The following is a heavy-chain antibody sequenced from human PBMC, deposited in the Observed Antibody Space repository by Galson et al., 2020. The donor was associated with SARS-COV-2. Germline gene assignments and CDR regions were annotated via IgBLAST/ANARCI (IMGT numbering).Heavy chain of an antibody. Sequence: SDTLSLTCTVSAGSISSSSYYWGWIRQPPGKGLEWIGSIYYSGSTYYNPSLKSRVTISVDTSKNQFSLKLSSVTAADTAVYYCARDQESVAAHPLDYWGQGTLVTVSS. CDR1: AGSISSSSYY. D-gene: IGHD6-6*01. CDR3: ARDQESVAAHPLDY. V-gene: IGHV4-39*07. CDR2: IYYSGST. J-gene: IGHJ4*02.